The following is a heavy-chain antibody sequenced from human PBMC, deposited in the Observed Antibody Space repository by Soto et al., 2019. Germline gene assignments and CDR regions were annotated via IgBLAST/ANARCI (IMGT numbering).Heavy chain of an antibody. J-gene: IGHJ4*02. D-gene: IGHD6-19*01. CDR1: GFMFSSFA. CDR2: ISYDKRNE. CDR3: ARDGQSGQLLTRALDY. V-gene: IGHV3-30*04. Sequence: QVQLVESGGGVVQPGKSLRLSCAASGFMFSSFAMHWVRQAPGKGLEWVALISYDKRNEYYADSVKGRFTISRDNSKNTLYLQMNSLTSDDTALYYCARDGQSGQLLTRALDYWGQGTLVTVSS.